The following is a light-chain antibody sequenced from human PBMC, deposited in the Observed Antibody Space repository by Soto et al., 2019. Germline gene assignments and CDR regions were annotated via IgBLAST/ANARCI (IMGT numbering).Light chain of an antibody. Sequence: EIVLTQSPGTLSLSPGERATLSCRASQSVSSSYLAWYQQKPGQAPRLLIYGASSRATGIPDRFSGNGSGTDFTLTISRLEPEDFAAYYCQQYGSSLWTFGQGTRLEIK. CDR3: QQYGSSLWT. V-gene: IGKV3-20*01. J-gene: IGKJ5*01. CDR1: QSVSSSY. CDR2: GAS.